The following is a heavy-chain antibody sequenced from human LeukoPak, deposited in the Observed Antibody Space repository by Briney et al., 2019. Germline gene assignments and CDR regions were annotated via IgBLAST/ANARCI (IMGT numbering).Heavy chain of an antibody. CDR3: ARDKWTYDFWSGYNYGMDV. V-gene: IGHV4-31*03. D-gene: IGHD3-3*01. J-gene: IGHJ6*02. CDR2: IYYSGST. CDR1: GGSISSGGYY. Sequence: SQTLSLTCTVSGGSISSGGYYWSWIRQHPGKGLEWIGYIYYSGSTYNNPSLKSRVTISVDTSKNQFSLKLSSVTAADTAVYYCARDKWTYDFWSGYNYGMDVWGQGTTVTVSS.